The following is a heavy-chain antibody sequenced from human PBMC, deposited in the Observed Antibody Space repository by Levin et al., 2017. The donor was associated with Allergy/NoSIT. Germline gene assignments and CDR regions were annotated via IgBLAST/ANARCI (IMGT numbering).Heavy chain of an antibody. CDR2: ISWNSGSI. Sequence: PGESLKISCAASGFTFDDYAMHWVRQAPGKGLEWVSGISWNSGSIGYADSVKGRFTISRDNAKNSLYLQMNSLRTEDTALYYCARDNIGLPDAFDIWGQATMVIVSS. V-gene: IGHV3-9*01. CDR1: GFTFDDYA. D-gene: IGHD3-10*01. J-gene: IGHJ3*02. CDR3: ARDNIGLPDAFDI.